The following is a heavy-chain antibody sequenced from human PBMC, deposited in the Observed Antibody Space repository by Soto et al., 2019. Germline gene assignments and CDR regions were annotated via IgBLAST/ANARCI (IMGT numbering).Heavy chain of an antibody. CDR3: SRRPGRERSTHKLFEP. Sequence: PSETLSLPCTVSNGCLSSSNYYWAWIRQPPGITLEWIGHIFYSGTTFYSPSLKSRVTISVDTSRNQFSLNLPSVTAADTAVYYPSRRPGRERSTHKLFEPWGEAFQVIVS. CDR2: IFYSGTT. CDR1: NGCLSSSNYY. D-gene: IGHD4-4*01. V-gene: IGHV4-39*01. J-gene: IGHJ5*02.